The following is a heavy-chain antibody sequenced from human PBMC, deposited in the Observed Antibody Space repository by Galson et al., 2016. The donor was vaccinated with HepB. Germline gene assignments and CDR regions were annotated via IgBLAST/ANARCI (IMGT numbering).Heavy chain of an antibody. Sequence: SLRLSCAASRFTFSDYYMSWIRQAPGKGLEFVSYISSSGDTIYYADSVKGRFTISRDNTKNSLYLQMNSLRAEDTAVYYCAREAIRGSSRADFDYWGQGTLVTVSS. CDR2: ISSSGDTI. D-gene: IGHD3-10*01. V-gene: IGHV3-11*04. J-gene: IGHJ4*02. CDR3: AREAIRGSSRADFDY. CDR1: RFTFSDYY.